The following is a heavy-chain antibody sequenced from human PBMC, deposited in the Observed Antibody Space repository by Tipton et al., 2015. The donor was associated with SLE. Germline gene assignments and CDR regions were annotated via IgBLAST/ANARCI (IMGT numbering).Heavy chain of an antibody. D-gene: IGHD1-26*01. V-gene: IGHV3-48*03. CDR2: ISSSGSTI. J-gene: IGHJ6*02. CDR3: ARGGKWRVGATRGYYAMDV. CDR1: GFTFSSYE. Sequence: SLRLSCAASGFTFSSYEMNWVRQAPGKGLEWVSYISSSGSTIYYADSVRGRFTISRDNAKSSLFLQMNSLRAEDTAVYYCARGGKWRVGATRGYYAMDVWGQGTTVTVSS.